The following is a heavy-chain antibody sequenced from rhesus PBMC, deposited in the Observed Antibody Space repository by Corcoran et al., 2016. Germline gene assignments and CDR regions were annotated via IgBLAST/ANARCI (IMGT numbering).Heavy chain of an antibody. J-gene: IGHJ2*01. CDR3: ASLNTVTRDWYFDL. Sequence: QLQLQESGPGLVKPSETLSVPCAVSGGSISSSYWSWLPHAPGKGLAWIGYIYGSGSSTNYNPSLKSRVTLSVDTSKNQLSLKRSSVTAADTAVYYCASLNTVTRDWYFDLWGPGTPSTISS. CDR2: IYGSGSST. V-gene: IGHV4-169*02. CDR1: GGSISSSY. D-gene: IGHD4-23*01.